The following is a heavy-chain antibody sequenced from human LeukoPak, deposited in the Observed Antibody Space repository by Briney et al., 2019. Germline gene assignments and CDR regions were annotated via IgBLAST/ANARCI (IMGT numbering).Heavy chain of an antibody. CDR1: GFTFSSYS. Sequence: GGSLRLSCAASGFTFSSYSMNWVRQAPGKGLEWVSSISSSSSYIYYADSVKGRFTISRDNAKNSLYLQMNSLRAEDTAVYYCARNQRITMVRGVLPNWFDPWGQGTLVTVSS. D-gene: IGHD3-10*01. V-gene: IGHV3-21*01. J-gene: IGHJ5*02. CDR2: ISSSSSYI. CDR3: ARNQRITMVRGVLPNWFDP.